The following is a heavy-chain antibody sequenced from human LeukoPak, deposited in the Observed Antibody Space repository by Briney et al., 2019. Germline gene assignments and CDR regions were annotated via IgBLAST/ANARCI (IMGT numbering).Heavy chain of an antibody. V-gene: IGHV3-30-3*01. CDR2: ISYDGSNK. Sequence: GGSLRLSCAASGFTFSSYAMHWVRQAPGKGLEWVAVISYDGSNKYYADSVKGRFTISRDNSKNTLYLQMNSLRAEDTAVYYCARGYIVVVPAGGIDYWGQGTLVTVSS. D-gene: IGHD2-2*01. CDR3: ARGYIVVVPAGGIDY. CDR1: GFTFSSYA. J-gene: IGHJ4*02.